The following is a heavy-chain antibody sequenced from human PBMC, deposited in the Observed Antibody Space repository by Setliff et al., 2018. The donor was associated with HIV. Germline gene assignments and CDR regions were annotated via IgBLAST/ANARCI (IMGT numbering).Heavy chain of an antibody. CDR1: GGSISSGGYY. V-gene: IGHV4-31*03. Sequence: KPSETLSLTCTVSGGSISSGGYYWSWIRQHPGKGLEWIGYIYYSGSTYYNPSLKSRVTISIDTSKNQFSLKLSSVTAADTAVYYCARDRGALVGATGGAFDIWGQGTMVTVTS. CDR2: IYYSGST. CDR3: ARDRGALVGATGGAFDI. J-gene: IGHJ3*02. D-gene: IGHD1-26*01.